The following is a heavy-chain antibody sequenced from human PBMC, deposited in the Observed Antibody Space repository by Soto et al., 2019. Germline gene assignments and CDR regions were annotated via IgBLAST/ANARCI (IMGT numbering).Heavy chain of an antibody. D-gene: IGHD6-13*01. J-gene: IGHJ3*02. CDR2: IYYSGST. Sequence: QLQLQESGPGLVKPSETLSLTCTVSGGSISSSSYYWGWIRQPPGKGLEWIGSIYYSGSTYYNPSLKSRVTISVDTSKNQFSLKLSSVTAADTAVYYCARPLGVAAAPNPHDAFDIWGQGTMVTVSS. CDR3: ARPLGVAAAPNPHDAFDI. V-gene: IGHV4-39*01. CDR1: GGSISSSSYY.